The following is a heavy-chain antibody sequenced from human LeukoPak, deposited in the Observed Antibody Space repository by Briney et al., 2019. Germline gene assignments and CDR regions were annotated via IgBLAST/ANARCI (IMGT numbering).Heavy chain of an antibody. J-gene: IGHJ6*03. CDR3: ARDPDIWSVYMDV. D-gene: IGHD3-3*01. V-gene: IGHV3-74*01. Sequence: GGSLRLSCAASGFTFSSYWMHWVRQAPGKGLVWVSRINSDGSSTSYADSVKGRFTISRDNAKNTPYLQMNSLRAEDTAVYYCARDPDIWSVYMDVWGKGTTVTVSS. CDR1: GFTFSSYW. CDR2: INSDGSST.